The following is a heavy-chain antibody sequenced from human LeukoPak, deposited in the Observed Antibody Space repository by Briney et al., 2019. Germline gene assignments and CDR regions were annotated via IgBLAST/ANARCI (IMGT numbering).Heavy chain of an antibody. V-gene: IGHV3-53*01. CDR3: AKESHYDSGAYYVDY. CDR2: IYSGGST. CDR1: GGSFSGYY. J-gene: IGHJ4*02. D-gene: IGHD3-10*01. Sequence: PSETLSLTCAVYGGSFSGYYWSWVRQAPGKGLEWVSFIYSGGSTYYPDSVKGRFTFSRDNSKNMLYLQMNSLRAEDTAVYYCAKESHYDSGAYYVDYWGQGTLVTVSS.